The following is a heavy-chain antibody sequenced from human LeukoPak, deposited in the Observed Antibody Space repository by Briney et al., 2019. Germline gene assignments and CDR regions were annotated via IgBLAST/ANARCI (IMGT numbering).Heavy chain of an antibody. Sequence: GGSLRLSCAASGFTFKRYHMSWVRQAPGKGLDWVSAISGSGGSTYYADSVKGRFTISRDNSKNTLYLQMNSLRAEDTAVYYCAGGGIAIFGVVIPFDYWGQGTLVTVSS. CDR1: GFTFKRYH. V-gene: IGHV3-23*01. CDR2: ISGSGGST. CDR3: AGGGIAIFGVVIPFDY. D-gene: IGHD3-3*01. J-gene: IGHJ4*02.